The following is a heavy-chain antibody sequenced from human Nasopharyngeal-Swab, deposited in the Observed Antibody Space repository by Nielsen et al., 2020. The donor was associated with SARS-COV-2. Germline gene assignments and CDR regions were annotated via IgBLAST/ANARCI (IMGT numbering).Heavy chain of an antibody. CDR3: ARDGDYGDYADFDY. J-gene: IGHJ4*02. CDR1: GFTFSGYS. D-gene: IGHD4-17*01. CDR2: ISSSSAYI. V-gene: IGHV3-21*01. Sequence: GESLKISCAASGFTFSGYSMNWVRQAPGKGLEWVSSISSSSAYIYYAGSVKGRFTVSRDNAKYSLYLQMNSLRAEGTAVYYCARDGDYGDYADFDYWGQGTLVAVSS.